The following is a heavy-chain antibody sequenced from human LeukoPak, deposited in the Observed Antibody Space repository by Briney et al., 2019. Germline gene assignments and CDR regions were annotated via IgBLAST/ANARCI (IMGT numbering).Heavy chain of an antibody. CDR1: GYTFTGYY. CDR2: INPNSGGT. D-gene: IGHD2-2*01. J-gene: IGHJ2*01. CDR3: AREGGYCSSTSCYPYFDL. V-gene: IGHV1-2*02. Sequence: WASVKVSCKASGYTFTGYYMHWVRQAPGQGLEWMGWINPNSGGTNYAQKFQGRVTMTRDTSISTAYMELSRLRSDDTAVYYCAREGGYCSSTSCYPYFDLWGRGTLVTVSS.